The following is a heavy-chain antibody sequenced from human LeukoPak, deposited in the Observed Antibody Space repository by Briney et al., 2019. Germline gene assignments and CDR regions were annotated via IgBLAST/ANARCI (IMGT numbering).Heavy chain of an antibody. V-gene: IGHV3-23*01. J-gene: IGHJ4*02. Sequence: SGGSLRLSCAASGFTFSSYAMSWVRQAPGKGLERVSAISGSGGSTYYADSVKGRFTISRDNSKNTLYLQMNSLRAEDTAVYYCAKTSGVVVPAAMINYWGQGTLVTVSS. CDR2: ISGSGGST. D-gene: IGHD2-2*01. CDR3: AKTSGVVVPAAMINY. CDR1: GFTFSSYA.